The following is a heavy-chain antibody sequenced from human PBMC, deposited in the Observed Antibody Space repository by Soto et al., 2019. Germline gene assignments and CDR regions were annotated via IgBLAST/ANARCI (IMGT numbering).Heavy chain of an antibody. D-gene: IGHD3-3*01. J-gene: IGHJ4*02. CDR3: TIGSVEGY. Sequence: EVQLVESGGGLVKPGGSLRLSCAASGFSISSAWMNWVRQAPGKGLEWVGRIKTKTQGETTDYPAPVKGRFTISRDDSKNTLYLQMNSLKMEDTAVYYCTIGSVEGYWGQGTLVTVSS. CDR1: GFSISSAW. CDR2: IKTKTQGETT. V-gene: IGHV3-15*07.